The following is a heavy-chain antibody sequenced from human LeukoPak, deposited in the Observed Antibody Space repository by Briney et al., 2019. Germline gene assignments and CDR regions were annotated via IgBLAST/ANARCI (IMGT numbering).Heavy chain of an antibody. CDR1: GGSISSYY. D-gene: IGHD2/OR15-2a*01. CDR2: IYSSGRT. V-gene: IGHV4-4*09. CDR3: ARLSAGFNSSYWFDP. J-gene: IGHJ5*02. Sequence: SETLSLTCTVSGGSISSYYWTWIRQPPGKGLEWIGYIYSSGRTNYNPSLKSQVTMSVDTSKNQFSLKVISVTAADTAVYYFARLSAGFNSSYWFDPWGQGTLVTVSS.